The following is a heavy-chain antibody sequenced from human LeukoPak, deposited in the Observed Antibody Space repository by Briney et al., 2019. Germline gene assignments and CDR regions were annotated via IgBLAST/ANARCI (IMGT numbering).Heavy chain of an antibody. CDR1: GGTFSSYA. CDR2: IIPIFGAA. Sequence: SVKVSCKASGGTFSSYAISWVRQAPGQGLEWMGGIIPIFGAANYAQKFQGRVTITADESTSTVYMELSSLRSEDTAVYYCARAYIAVAGKAPFDYWGQGTLVTVSS. D-gene: IGHD6-19*01. CDR3: ARAYIAVAGKAPFDY. V-gene: IGHV1-69*13. J-gene: IGHJ4*02.